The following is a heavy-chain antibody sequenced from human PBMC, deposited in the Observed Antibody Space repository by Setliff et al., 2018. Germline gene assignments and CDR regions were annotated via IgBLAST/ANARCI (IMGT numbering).Heavy chain of an antibody. J-gene: IGHJ4*02. CDR2: ISHSGST. V-gene: IGHV4-38-2*02. CDR1: GYSISSGHY. CDR3: AGGRRYDYGWDFDY. D-gene: IGHD4-17*01. Sequence: PSETLSLTCTVSGYSISSGHYWGWVRQPPGKGLEWIGSISHSGSTYYNPSLRSRVTIPLDTSKNQFSPKLTSVTAADTAVYYCAGGRRYDYGWDFDYWGQGTLVTVS.